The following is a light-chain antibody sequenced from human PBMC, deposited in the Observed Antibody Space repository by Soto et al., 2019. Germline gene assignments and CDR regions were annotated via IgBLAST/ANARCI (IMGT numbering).Light chain of an antibody. J-gene: IGKJ1*01. Sequence: ETELAKTTAAEPVSGEESGTQWLSASQSVGSTLNRYQQRPGQAPRLLIYGASSRATGIPDRFSGSGSGTDFTLTISSLQSEDFAVCYCQQFDNWPRTCGEGTKVDIK. V-gene: IGKV3D-15*01. CDR3: QQFDNWPRT. CDR1: QSVGST. CDR2: GAS.